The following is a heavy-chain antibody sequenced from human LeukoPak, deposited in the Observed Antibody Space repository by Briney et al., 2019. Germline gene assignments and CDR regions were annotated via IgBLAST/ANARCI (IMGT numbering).Heavy chain of an antibody. CDR3: ARWSGSVTARNYYYYMDV. CDR1: GGSARRGNYY. J-gene: IGHJ6*03. Sequence: SQTLSLTCTVSGGSARRGNYYWTWIHQPAGSGLEWIGRIYTSGTTDYNPSLRTRVTISVDASRNQFSLNLSSVTAADTAVYYCARWSGSVTARNYYYYMDVWGEGTTVTVFS. CDR2: IYTSGTT. D-gene: IGHD6-6*01. V-gene: IGHV4-61*02.